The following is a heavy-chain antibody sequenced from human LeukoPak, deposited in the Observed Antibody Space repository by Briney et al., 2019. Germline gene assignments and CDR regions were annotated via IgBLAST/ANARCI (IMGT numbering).Heavy chain of an antibody. CDR1: GYTFTGYY. CDR3: ARDNSGSYHYNWFDP. J-gene: IGHJ5*02. V-gene: IGHV1-2*02. CDR2: INPNSGGT. Sequence: PLASVKVSCKASGYTFTGYYMHWVRQAPGQGLEWMGWINPNSGGTNYAQKFQGRVTMTRDTSICTAYMELSRLRSDDTAVYYCARDNSGSYHYNWFDPWGQGTLVTVSS. D-gene: IGHD1-26*01.